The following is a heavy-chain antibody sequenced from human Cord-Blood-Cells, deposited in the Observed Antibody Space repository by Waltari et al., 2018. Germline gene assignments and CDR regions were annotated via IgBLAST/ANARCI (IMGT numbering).Heavy chain of an antibody. J-gene: IGHJ4*02. D-gene: IGHD3-22*01. Sequence: QLQLVQSGAAAKKPGASVKISCNASGYTSTRYYMHWVRQATGQGLAGMGLINTNSGGKNNVQKFQGRVTMTRDTAISTAYMELGRLSSEDTAVYYCARDLVYYVSSGYVDYWAKGTLVTVSS. CDR3: ARDLVYYVSSGYVDY. CDR1: GYTSTRYY. V-gene: IGHV1-2*06. CDR2: INTNSGGK.